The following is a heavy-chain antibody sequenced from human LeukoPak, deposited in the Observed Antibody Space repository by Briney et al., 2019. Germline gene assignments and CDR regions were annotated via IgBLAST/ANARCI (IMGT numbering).Heavy chain of an antibody. J-gene: IGHJ5*02. CDR2: IYYTGST. D-gene: IGHD4-17*01. Sequence: SETLSLTCTVSGGSINSTTYYWGWIRQPPGKGLEWIGSIYYTGSTYYNPSLKSRVTISVDTSKNQFSLKLSAVTAAGTAVYYFARVASYGWFDPWGQGTLVAVSS. CDR1: GGSINSTTYY. CDR3: ARVASYGWFDP. V-gene: IGHV4-39*07.